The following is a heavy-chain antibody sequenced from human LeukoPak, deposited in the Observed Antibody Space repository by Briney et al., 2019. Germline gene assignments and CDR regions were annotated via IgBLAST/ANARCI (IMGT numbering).Heavy chain of an antibody. J-gene: IGHJ4*02. CDR1: GFTVSSNY. CDR3: ATLWFGEFSDFDY. D-gene: IGHD3-10*01. CDR2: IYSGGST. V-gene: IGHV3-66*01. Sequence: PGGSLRLPCAASGFTVSSNYMSWVRQAPGKGLEWVSVIYSGGSTYYADSVKGRFTISRDNSKNTLYLQMNSLRAEDTAVYYCATLWFGEFSDFDYWGQGTLVTVSS.